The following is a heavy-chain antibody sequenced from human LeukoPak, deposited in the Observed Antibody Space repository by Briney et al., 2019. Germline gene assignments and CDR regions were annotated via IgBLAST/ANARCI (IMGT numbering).Heavy chain of an antibody. V-gene: IGHV3-21*04. Sequence: GGSLRLSCAASGFTFSSYSMNWVRQAPGKGLEWVSSISSSSSYIYYADSVKGRFTISRDNAKNSLYLQMNSLRAEDTALYYCAKDIRDSSGFFDYWGQGTLVTVSS. CDR1: GFTFSSYS. D-gene: IGHD6-19*01. CDR3: AKDIRDSSGFFDY. J-gene: IGHJ4*02. CDR2: ISSSSSYI.